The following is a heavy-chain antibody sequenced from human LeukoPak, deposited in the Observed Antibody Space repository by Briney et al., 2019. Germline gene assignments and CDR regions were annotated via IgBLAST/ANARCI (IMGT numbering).Heavy chain of an antibody. Sequence: PGGSLRLSCVASGFTFSSCSMNWVRQAPGKGLEWVSYISSSSSTIYYADSVKGRFTISRDNAKNSLYLQMNSLRAEDTAVYYCARVRSGYFVDYWGQGTLVTVSS. V-gene: IGHV3-48*01. CDR2: ISSSSSTI. CDR3: ARVRSGYFVDY. J-gene: IGHJ4*02. CDR1: GFTFSSCS. D-gene: IGHD3-22*01.